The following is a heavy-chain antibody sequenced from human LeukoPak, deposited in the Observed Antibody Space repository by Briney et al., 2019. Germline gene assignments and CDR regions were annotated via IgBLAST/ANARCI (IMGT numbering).Heavy chain of an antibody. CDR2: ISWNSGSI. J-gene: IGHJ5*02. Sequence: PGGSLRLSCAASGFTFDDYAMHWVRQAPGKGLEWVSGISWNSGSIGYADSVKGRFTISRDNAKNSLYLQMNSLRAEDMALYYCAKARYYDFWSGYTNLGWFDPWGQGTLVAVSS. CDR3: AKARYYDFWSGYTNLGWFDP. D-gene: IGHD3-3*01. V-gene: IGHV3-9*03. CDR1: GFTFDDYA.